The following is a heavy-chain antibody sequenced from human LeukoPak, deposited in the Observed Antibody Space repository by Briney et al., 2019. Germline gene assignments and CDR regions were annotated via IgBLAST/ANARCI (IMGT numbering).Heavy chain of an antibody. D-gene: IGHD1-1*01. J-gene: IGHJ4*02. CDR3: AKGPLEGY. CDR1: GFTFDDYA. Sequence: GRSLRLSCAASGFTFDDYAMHWVRQAPGKGLEWVSGISWNSGSIGYADSVKGRFTISRDNAKNSLYLQMNSLRAEDTALYYCAKGPLEGYWGQGTLVTVFS. V-gene: IGHV3-9*01. CDR2: ISWNSGSI.